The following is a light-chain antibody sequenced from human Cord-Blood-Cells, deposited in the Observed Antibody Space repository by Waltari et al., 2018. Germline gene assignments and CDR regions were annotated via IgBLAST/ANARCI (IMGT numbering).Light chain of an antibody. CDR3: QQYYSTPRT. Sequence: DIVMTQSPDSLAVSLGERATINCKSSQSVLYSSNNKNYLAWYQQKPGQPPKLLMYWASTREAGFPDRFSGSGSVTDFTLTISSLQAEDVAVYYCQQYYSTPRTFGQGTKVEIK. CDR2: WAS. V-gene: IGKV4-1*01. J-gene: IGKJ1*01. CDR1: QSVLYSSNNKNY.